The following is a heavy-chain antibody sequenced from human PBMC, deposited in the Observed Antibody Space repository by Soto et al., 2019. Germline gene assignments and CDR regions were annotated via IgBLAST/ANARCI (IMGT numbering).Heavy chain of an antibody. Sequence: GASVKVSCKASGYTFTSYAMHWVRQAPGQRLEWMGWIYAGNGNTKYSQKFQGRVTITRDTSASTAYMELSSLRSEDTAVYYCAREGGSYYRFAVYWGQGTLVTVSS. D-gene: IGHD1-26*01. J-gene: IGHJ4*02. CDR1: GYTFTSYA. CDR2: IYAGNGNT. V-gene: IGHV1-3*01. CDR3: AREGGSYYRFAVY.